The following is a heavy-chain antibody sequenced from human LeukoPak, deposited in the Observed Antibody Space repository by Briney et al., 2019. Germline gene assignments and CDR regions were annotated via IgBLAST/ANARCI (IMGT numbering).Heavy chain of an antibody. CDR1: WLIFRNAW. CDR2: IKNENMGLTP. Sequence: PGGSLRLSCAPSWLIFRNAWMLCPRRVPGKGRECVVRIKNENMGLTPNYIAPVQRRFTISRDDSRNASYLELDSVKTEDTAVYYCVTAGVLLPYYFTYWGQGTLVTVSS. CDR3: VTAGVLLPYYFTY. V-gene: IGHV3-15*01. J-gene: IGHJ1*01. D-gene: IGHD3-10*01.